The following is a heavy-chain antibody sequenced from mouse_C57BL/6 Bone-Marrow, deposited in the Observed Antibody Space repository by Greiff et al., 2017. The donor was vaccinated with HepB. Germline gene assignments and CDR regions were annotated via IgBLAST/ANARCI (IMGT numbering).Heavy chain of an antibody. V-gene: IGHV1-19*01. J-gene: IGHJ1*03. Sequence: VQLQQSGPVLVKPGASVKMSCKASGYTFTDYYMNWVKQSHGKSLEWIGVINPYNGGTSYNQKFKGKATLTVDKSSSTAYMELNSLTSEDSAVYYCARSLITTVVYWYFDVWGTGTTVTVSS. CDR3: ARSLITTVVYWYFDV. D-gene: IGHD1-1*01. CDR2: INPYNGGT. CDR1: GYTFTDYY.